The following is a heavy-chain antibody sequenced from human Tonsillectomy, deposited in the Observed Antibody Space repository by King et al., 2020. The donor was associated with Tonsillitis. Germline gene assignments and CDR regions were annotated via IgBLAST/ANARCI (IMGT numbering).Heavy chain of an antibody. Sequence: VQLVESGGGLVQPGGSLRLSCSASGFTFSNYAMHWVRQAPGKGLEYVSAISSNGGSTYYADSVKGRFTISRDNSKNTLYLQMSSLRAEDTAVYYCVKDQAEYDYVWGSYRYGAFDIWGQGTMVTV. CDR1: GFTFSNYA. CDR3: VKDQAEYDYVWGSYRYGAFDI. V-gene: IGHV3-64D*06. D-gene: IGHD3-16*02. J-gene: IGHJ3*02. CDR2: ISSNGGST.